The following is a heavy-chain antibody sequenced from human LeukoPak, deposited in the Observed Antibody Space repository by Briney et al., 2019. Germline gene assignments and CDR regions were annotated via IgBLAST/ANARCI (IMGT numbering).Heavy chain of an antibody. V-gene: IGHV4-59*01. D-gene: IGHD6-13*01. CDR2: IHYSGST. Sequence: TSEILSLTCTVSGGSISSYYWSWIRQPPGKELEWLGYIHYSGSTNYNPSLKSRVTMSVDTSKNQFSLKLTSVTAADTAVYYCARGGSSSSWPFYYWGQGTLVTVSS. CDR1: GGSISSYY. J-gene: IGHJ4*02. CDR3: ARGGSSSSWPFYY.